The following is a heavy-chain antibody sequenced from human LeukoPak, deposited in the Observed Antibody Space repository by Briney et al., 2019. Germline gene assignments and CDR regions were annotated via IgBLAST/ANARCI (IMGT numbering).Heavy chain of an antibody. Sequence: PGRSLRLSCAASGFTFSSYAMHWVCQAPGKGLEWVAVISYDGSNKYYADSVKGRFTISRDNSKNTLYLQMNSLRAEDTAVYYCARDMAEAFDIWGQGTMVTVSS. CDR3: ARDMAEAFDI. CDR2: ISYDGSNK. D-gene: IGHD3-10*01. J-gene: IGHJ3*02. CDR1: GFTFSSYA. V-gene: IGHV3-30-3*01.